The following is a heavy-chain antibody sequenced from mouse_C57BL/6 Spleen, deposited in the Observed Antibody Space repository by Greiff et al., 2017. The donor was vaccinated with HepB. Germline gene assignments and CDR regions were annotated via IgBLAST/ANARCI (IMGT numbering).Heavy chain of an antibody. CDR3: AYDYDGGVYAMDY. CDR2: INPYNGDT. J-gene: IGHJ4*01. CDR1: GYSFTGYF. D-gene: IGHD2-4*01. Sequence: VHVKQSGPELVKPGDSVKISCKASGYSFTGYFMNWVMQSHGKSLEWIGRINPYNGDTFYNQKFKGKATLTVDKSSSTAHMELRSLTSEDSAVYYCAYDYDGGVYAMDYWGQGTSVTVSS. V-gene: IGHV1-20*01.